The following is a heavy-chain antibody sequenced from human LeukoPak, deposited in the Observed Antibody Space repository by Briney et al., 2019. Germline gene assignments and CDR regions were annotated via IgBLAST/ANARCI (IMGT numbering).Heavy chain of an antibody. CDR3: ARPRRGSYHNWFDP. D-gene: IGHD1-26*01. CDR1: GYTFTSYD. CDR2: MNPNSGNT. J-gene: IGHJ5*02. Sequence: ASVKVSCKVSGYTFTSYDINWVRQATGQGLEWMGWMNPNSGNTGYAQKFQGRVTITRNTSISTAYMELSSLRSEDTAVYYCARPRRGSYHNWFDPWGQGTLVTVSS. V-gene: IGHV1-8*03.